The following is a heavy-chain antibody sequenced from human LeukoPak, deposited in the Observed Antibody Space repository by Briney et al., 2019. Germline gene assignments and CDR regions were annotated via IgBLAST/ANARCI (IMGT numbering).Heavy chain of an antibody. CDR1: GGSISSGGYY. CDR3: ARAQYYYDSSGYYPYYFGY. CDR2: IYYSGST. Sequence: SETLSLTCTVSGGSISSGGYYWSWIRQHPGKGLEWIGYIYYSGSTYYNPSLKSRVTISVDRSKNQFSLKLSSVTAADTAVYYCARAQYYYDSSGYYPYYFGYWGQGTLVTVSS. D-gene: IGHD3-22*01. J-gene: IGHJ4*02. V-gene: IGHV4-31*03.